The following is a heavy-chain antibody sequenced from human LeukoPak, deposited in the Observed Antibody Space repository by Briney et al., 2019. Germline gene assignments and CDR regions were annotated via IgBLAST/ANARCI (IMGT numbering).Heavy chain of an antibody. D-gene: IGHD3-22*01. CDR2: ISGSGGST. J-gene: IGHJ4*02. CDR1: GFTFSSYA. CDR3: AKDRGIVVVIIDY. V-gene: IGHV3-23*01. Sequence: PGGSLRLSCAASGFTFSSYAMSWVRQAPGKGLEWVSAISGSGGSTYYADSVQGRFTISRDNSKNTLYLQMNSLRAEDTAVYYCAKDRGIVVVIIDYWGQGTLVTVSS.